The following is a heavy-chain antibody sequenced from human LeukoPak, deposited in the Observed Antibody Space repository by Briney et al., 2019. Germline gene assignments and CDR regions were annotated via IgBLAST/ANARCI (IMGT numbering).Heavy chain of an antibody. J-gene: IGHJ4*02. D-gene: IGHD3-3*01. Sequence: PGGSLRLSCAASRFTFSSYAMHWVRQAPGKGLEYVSAISSNGGSTYYANSVKGRFTISRDNSKNTLYLQMGSLRAEDMAVYYCARRDFWSGYQDYWGQGTLVTVSS. CDR1: RFTFSSYA. CDR2: ISSNGGST. CDR3: ARRDFWSGYQDY. V-gene: IGHV3-64*01.